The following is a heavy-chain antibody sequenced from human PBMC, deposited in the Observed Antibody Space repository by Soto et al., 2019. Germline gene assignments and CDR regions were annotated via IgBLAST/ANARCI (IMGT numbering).Heavy chain of an antibody. V-gene: IGHV4-31*03. Sequence: TRSLTCTVSGGSISSGGYYWIWIRQHPGKGLEWIGYIYYSGSTYYNPSLKSRVTISVDTSKNQFSLKLSSVTAADTTVYYCARDVYSYGYGVDAFDIWGQGTMVTVSS. J-gene: IGHJ3*02. CDR2: IYYSGST. D-gene: IGHD5-18*01. CDR1: GGSISSGGYY. CDR3: ARDVYSYGYGVDAFDI.